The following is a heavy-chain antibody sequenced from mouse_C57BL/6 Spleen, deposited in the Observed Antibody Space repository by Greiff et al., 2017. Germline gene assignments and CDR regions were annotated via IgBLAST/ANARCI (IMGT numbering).Heavy chain of an antibody. CDR1: GYTFTSYG. Sequence: QVQLQQPGAELVKPGASVKLSCKASGYTFTSYGISWVKQRTGQGLEWIGEIYPRSGNTYYNEKFKGKATLTADKASSTAYMELRSLTSEDSAVYFCARLWGYGYAMDYWGQGTSVTVSS. CDR2: IYPRSGNT. V-gene: IGHV1-81*01. CDR3: ARLWGYGYAMDY. D-gene: IGHD1-1*02. J-gene: IGHJ4*01.